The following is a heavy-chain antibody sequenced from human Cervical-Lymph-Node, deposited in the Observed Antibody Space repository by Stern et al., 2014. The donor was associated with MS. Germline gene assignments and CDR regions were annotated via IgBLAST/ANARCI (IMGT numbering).Heavy chain of an antibody. V-gene: IGHV4-59*01. CDR3: ARKSLSRDHYFDS. CDR1: GASISSYY. CDR2: IYYTGTT. Sequence: QVQLVESGPGLVKPSETLSLTCTVSGASISSYYWNWIRQPPGKGLEWIGYIYYTGTTNNNPSLKGQVAISLDTSKNQFSLILRSVSAADTAVYYCARKSLSRDHYFDSSGQGTLVTVSS. J-gene: IGHJ4*02.